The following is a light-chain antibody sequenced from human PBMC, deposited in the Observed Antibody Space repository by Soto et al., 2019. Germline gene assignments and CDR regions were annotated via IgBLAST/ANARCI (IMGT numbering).Light chain of an antibody. CDR3: QQFHGYPET. CDR1: QGISSS. Sequence: AIQLTQSPSSLSASVGDRVTITCRARQGISSSLAWYQQKPGKAPKLLIYDASTLESGVPSRFSGSGSGTDFTLTISSLQPEDFATYFCQQFHGYPETFGQGTKVEVK. CDR2: DAS. V-gene: IGKV1-13*02. J-gene: IGKJ1*01.